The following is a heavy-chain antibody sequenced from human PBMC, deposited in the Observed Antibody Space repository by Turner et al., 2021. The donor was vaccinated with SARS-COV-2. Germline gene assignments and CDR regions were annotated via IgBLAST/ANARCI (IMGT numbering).Heavy chain of an antibody. J-gene: IGHJ5*02. Sequence: VQLVESGGGLIHPGGSLRLSCAASGVTVSSNYMSWARQAAGKGLEWVAVISYDGSYKYYADSVKGRFTISRDNSKNTLYLQMNSLRAEDTAVYYCARARNYSSSWYGVDVPFDPWGQGTLVTVSS. CDR1: GVTVSSNY. D-gene: IGHD6-13*01. CDR2: ISYDGSYK. CDR3: ARARNYSSSWYGVDVPFDP. V-gene: IGHV3-30-3*01.